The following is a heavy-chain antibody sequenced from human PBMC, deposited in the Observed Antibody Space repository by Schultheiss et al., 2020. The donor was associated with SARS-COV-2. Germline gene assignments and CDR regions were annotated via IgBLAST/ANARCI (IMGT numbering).Heavy chain of an antibody. CDR3: ARLMDDFCSGPKGWFDP. J-gene: IGHJ5*02. D-gene: IGHD3-3*01. CDR1: GFTFSSYG. V-gene: IGHV3-48*01. Sequence: GGSLRLSCAASGFTFSSYGMHWVRQAPGKGLEWLSYISETGTTIYYADSVKGRFIISRDNSKNTLYLQMNSLRAEDTAVYYCARLMDDFCSGPKGWFDPWGQGTLVTVSS. CDR2: ISETGTTI.